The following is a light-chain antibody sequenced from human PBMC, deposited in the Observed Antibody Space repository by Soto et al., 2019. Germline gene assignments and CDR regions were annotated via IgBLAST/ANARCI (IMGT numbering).Light chain of an antibody. CDR1: QYIGDW. Sequence: DIQMTQSPSTLSASVGDRVTITCRASQYIGDWLAWYQQKPGKAPQLLIYDASNLESGVPSRFSGGGSGTEFSLTISSLQPDDCATYYCQQYKYRWTLGQGAKVEVK. J-gene: IGKJ1*01. CDR2: DAS. V-gene: IGKV1-5*01. CDR3: QQYKYRWT.